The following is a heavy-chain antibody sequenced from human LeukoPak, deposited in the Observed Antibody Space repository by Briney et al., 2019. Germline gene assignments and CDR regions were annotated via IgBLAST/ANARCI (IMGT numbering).Heavy chain of an antibody. Sequence: ASVKVSGKASGGTFSFYAINWVRQAPGQGLEWMGRNIPIPGMANYAQKFQGRVTITADSSTSTAYMEVSSLRSEDTAVYYCARAVVVARGLMAYFDYWGQGTLVTVSS. CDR1: GGTFSFYA. J-gene: IGHJ4*02. CDR3: ARAVVVARGLMAYFDY. CDR2: NIPIPGMA. V-gene: IGHV1-69*04. D-gene: IGHD3-10*01.